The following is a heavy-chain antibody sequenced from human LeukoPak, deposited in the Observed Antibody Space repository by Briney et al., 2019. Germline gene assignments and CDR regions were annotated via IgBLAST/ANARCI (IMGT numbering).Heavy chain of an antibody. CDR2: INDSGIT. CDR3: ARRSGYGGGAAWNL. Sequence: SETLSLTCDVYGGSFSGYYWSWIRQPPGKGLEWIGEINDSGITNYNASLKSRVTISIDTSKSQFSLKLSSVTAADTAVYYCARRSGYGGGAAWNLWGQGTLVTGSS. CDR1: GGSFSGYY. D-gene: IGHD4-23*01. V-gene: IGHV4-34*01. J-gene: IGHJ5*02.